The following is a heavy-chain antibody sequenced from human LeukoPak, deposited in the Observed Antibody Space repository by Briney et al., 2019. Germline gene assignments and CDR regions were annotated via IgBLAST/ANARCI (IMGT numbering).Heavy chain of an antibody. CDR2: INPDSGNT. D-gene: IGHD1-20*01. Sequence: ASVKVSCKASGYTFTDYYIHWVRQAPGQGLEWMGWINPDSGNTGYAQKFQGRVTMTRNTSISTAYMELSSLRSEDTAVYYCARGITGTTDYYYYYMDVWGKGTTVTVSS. CDR3: ARGITGTTDYYYYYMDV. J-gene: IGHJ6*03. CDR1: GYTFTDYY. V-gene: IGHV1-8*02.